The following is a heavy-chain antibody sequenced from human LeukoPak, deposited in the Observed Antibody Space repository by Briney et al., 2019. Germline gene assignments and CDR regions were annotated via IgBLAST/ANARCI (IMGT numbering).Heavy chain of an antibody. V-gene: IGHV4-34*01. Sequence: SETLSLTCAVYGGSFSGYYWSWIRQPPGKGLEWIGEINHSGSTNYNPSLKSRVTISVDTSKNQFSLKLSSVTAADTAVYYCARATTVTTRYFDSWGQGTLVTVTS. CDR2: INHSGST. D-gene: IGHD4-17*01. CDR3: ARATTVTTRYFDS. J-gene: IGHJ4*01. CDR1: GGSFSGYY.